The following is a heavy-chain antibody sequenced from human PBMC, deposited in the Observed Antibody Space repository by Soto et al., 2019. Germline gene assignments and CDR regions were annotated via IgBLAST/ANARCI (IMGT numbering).Heavy chain of an antibody. V-gene: IGHV1-69*02. Sequence: GASVKVSCKASGGTFSSYTISWVRQAPGQGLEWMGRIIPILGIANYAQKFQGRVTITADKSTSTAYMELSSLRSEDTAVYYCARTLYCSSTSCLYGMDVWGQGTTVTVSS. CDR1: GGTFSSYT. CDR3: ARTLYCSSTSCLYGMDV. J-gene: IGHJ6*02. D-gene: IGHD2-2*01. CDR2: IIPILGIA.